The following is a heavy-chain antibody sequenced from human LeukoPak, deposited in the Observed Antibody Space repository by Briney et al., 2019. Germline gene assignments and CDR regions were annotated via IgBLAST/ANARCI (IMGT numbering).Heavy chain of an antibody. J-gene: IGHJ4*02. D-gene: IGHD2-8*02. Sequence: GGSLRLSCAASGIGFYNYWMHWVRQAPGKGLEWLSRVTSDGSDTVYADSVKGRFTIPRDNARTTVYLQMSSLRLDDTATYYCATGLGHYYDYWGQGSLVTVSS. CDR1: GIGFYNYW. CDR2: VTSDGSDT. V-gene: IGHV3-74*01. CDR3: ATGLGHYYDY.